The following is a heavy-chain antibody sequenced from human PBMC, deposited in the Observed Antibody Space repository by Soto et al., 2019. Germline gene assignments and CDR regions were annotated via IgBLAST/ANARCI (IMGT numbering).Heavy chain of an antibody. D-gene: IGHD3-10*01. CDR3: ARDPLWFREFGYFDY. CDR1: GFTFSSHA. CDR2: IDSSSII. J-gene: IGHJ4*02. Sequence: EVQLVESGGGLVKPGGSLRLSCAASGFTFSSHAMNWVRQAPGKGLEWVSSIDSSSIIYYADSVKGRFTISRDNAKNSVYLQMSSVRAVDTAVYYCARDPLWFREFGYFDYWGQGALVTVSS. V-gene: IGHV3-21*01.